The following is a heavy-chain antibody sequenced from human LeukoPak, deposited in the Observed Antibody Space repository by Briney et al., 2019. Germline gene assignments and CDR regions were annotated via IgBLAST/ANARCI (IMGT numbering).Heavy chain of an antibody. J-gene: IGHJ4*02. CDR1: GVTFRSYA. D-gene: IGHD6-19*01. CDR2: ISGSGGST. CDR3: AKDRIAVTGILCDY. V-gene: IGHV3-23*01. Sequence: GGSLRLSCAASGVTFRSYAMSWVRQAPGKGLEWVSAISGSGGSTYYADSVKGRFTISRDNSKNTLYLQMNSLRAEDTAVYYCAKDRIAVTGILCDYWGQGTLVTVSS.